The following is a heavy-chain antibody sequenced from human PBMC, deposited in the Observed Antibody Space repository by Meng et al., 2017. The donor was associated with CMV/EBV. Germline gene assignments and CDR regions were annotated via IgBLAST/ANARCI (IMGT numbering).Heavy chain of an antibody. J-gene: IGHJ6*02. CDR3: ARPPRSYHYGMDV. Sequence: GESLKISCAASGFTFSSYAMHWVRQAPGKGLEWVAVISYDGSNKYYADSVKGRFTISRDNSKNTLYLQMNSLRAEDTAVYYAARPPRSYHYGMDVWGQGTTVTVSS. D-gene: IGHD6-6*01. V-gene: IGHV3-30*04. CDR1: GFTFSSYA. CDR2: ISYDGSNK.